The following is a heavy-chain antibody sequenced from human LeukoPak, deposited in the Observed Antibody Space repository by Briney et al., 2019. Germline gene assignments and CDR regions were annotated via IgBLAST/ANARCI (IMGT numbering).Heavy chain of an antibody. Sequence: GGSLRLSCAASGFTFDDYAMHWVRQAPGKGLEWVSGISWNSGSIGYVDSVKGRFTISRDNAKNLLYLQINSLRAEDTAVYYCARDLRSASEYDIFDIWGHGTMVIVSS. CDR2: ISWNSGSI. CDR3: ARDLRSASEYDIFDI. V-gene: IGHV3-9*01. CDR1: GFTFDDYA. D-gene: IGHD2-2*01. J-gene: IGHJ3*02.